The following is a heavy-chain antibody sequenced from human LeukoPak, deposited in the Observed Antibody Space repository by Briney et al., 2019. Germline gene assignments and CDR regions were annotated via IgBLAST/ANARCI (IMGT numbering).Heavy chain of an antibody. J-gene: IGHJ4*02. Sequence: PGGSLRLSCVSPGFSFSNYAMSWVRQAPGKGLEWVSGLSDAGVRIFYSDSVKGRFTISRDNSKNTLYLQMDSLRAEDTAVYYCANTHCDSSPIVWNFWGQGTLVTVSS. D-gene: IGHD6-6*01. CDR3: ANTHCDSSPIVWNF. V-gene: IGHV3-23*01. CDR2: LSDAGVRI. CDR1: GFSFSNYA.